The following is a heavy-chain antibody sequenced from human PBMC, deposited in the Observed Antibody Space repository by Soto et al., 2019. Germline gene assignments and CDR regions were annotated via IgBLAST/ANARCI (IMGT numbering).Heavy chain of an antibody. CDR3: ARANNDILTFDH. V-gene: IGHV4-39*01. J-gene: IGHJ4*02. CDR2: IFFSGST. D-gene: IGHD3-9*01. Sequence: HLQLQESGPGLVKPSETLSLTCTVSGGSISSTYSYWGWIRQPPGKGLEWIGSIFFSGSTYYNPSLKSRVTIAVDTSKNQFSLKLSSVTAADTAVYYCARANNDILTFDHWGQGTLVTVSS. CDR1: GGSISSTYSY.